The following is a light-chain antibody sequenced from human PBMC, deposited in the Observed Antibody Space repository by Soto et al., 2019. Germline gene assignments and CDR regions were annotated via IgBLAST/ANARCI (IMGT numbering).Light chain of an antibody. CDR2: GNT. J-gene: IGLJ2*01. Sequence: QSVLTQPPSLSGAPGQRVTISCAGDKSNIGAGYDVHWYQQFPGKPPKVLIYGNTHRPSGVPDRFSGSKSATSASLAITGLQPEDEADYYCQSSDSSLTGSVVFGGGTKVTVL. V-gene: IGLV1-40*01. CDR1: KSNIGAGYD. CDR3: QSSDSSLTGSVV.